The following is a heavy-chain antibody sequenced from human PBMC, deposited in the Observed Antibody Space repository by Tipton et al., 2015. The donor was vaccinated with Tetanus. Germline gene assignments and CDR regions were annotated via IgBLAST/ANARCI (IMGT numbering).Heavy chain of an antibody. CDR3: ARDIAVAGESY. D-gene: IGHD6-19*01. CDR1: GGSISSSSYY. Sequence: LSLTCTVSGGSISSSSYYWGWIRQPPGKGLEWIGSIYYSGSTYYNPSLKSRVTISVDTSKNQFSLKLSSVTAADTAVYYCARDIAVAGESYWGQGTLVTVSS. CDR2: IYYSGST. V-gene: IGHV4-39*02. J-gene: IGHJ4*02.